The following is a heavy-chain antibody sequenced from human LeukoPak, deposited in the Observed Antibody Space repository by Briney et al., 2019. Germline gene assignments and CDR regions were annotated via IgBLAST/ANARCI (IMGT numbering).Heavy chain of an antibody. CDR3: ARDLGYCSSTSCYKDY. CDR2: IWHDGTFI. J-gene: IGHJ4*02. Sequence: GGSLRLSCPASGFTFSDYTMQWVRQTPGKGLEWVAVIWHDGTFISYADSVKGRFTISRDNSKNTLYLQMNSLRVEDTAVYYCARDLGYCSSTSCYKDYWGQGTLVTVSS. D-gene: IGHD2-2*02. CDR1: GFTFSDYT. V-gene: IGHV3-33*01.